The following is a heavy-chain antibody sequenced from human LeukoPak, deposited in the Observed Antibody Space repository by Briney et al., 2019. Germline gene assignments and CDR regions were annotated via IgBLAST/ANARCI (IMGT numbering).Heavy chain of an antibody. J-gene: IGHJ5*02. D-gene: IGHD3-3*01. CDR1: GYTFTSYG. CDR2: ISVYNGNT. Sequence: ASVKVSCKAAGYTFTSYGISWVRQAPGQGLEWIGWISVYNGNTKYAQMFQGRVTMTTDPSTSTAYMDLRSLRSDDTAVYYCARDPGGTFYDSPSGYYTGMSGWFDPWGQGTLVTVSS. V-gene: IGHV1-18*01. CDR3: ARDPGGTFYDSPSGYYTGMSGWFDP.